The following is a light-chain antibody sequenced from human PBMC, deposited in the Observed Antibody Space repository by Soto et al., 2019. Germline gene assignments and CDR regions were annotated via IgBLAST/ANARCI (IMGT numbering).Light chain of an antibody. Sequence: DIQMTQSPSTLSASVGDSVTVTCRASQSIGTWWAWYQQKPGTAPKLLIDGASSLETGVSSRFSGSGSGTKFTLTITSLHPDDFATYYCQQYATYSPEWTFGQGTKVEIK. J-gene: IGKJ1*01. CDR1: QSIGTW. CDR3: QQYATYSPEWT. CDR2: GAS. V-gene: IGKV1-5*01.